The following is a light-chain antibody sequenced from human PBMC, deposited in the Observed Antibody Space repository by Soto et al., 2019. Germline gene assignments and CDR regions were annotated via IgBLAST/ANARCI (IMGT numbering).Light chain of an antibody. CDR3: QQSYSET. V-gene: IGKV1-39*01. J-gene: IGKJ1*01. CDR1: QSISSY. CDR2: AAS. Sequence: DIPMTQSPSSLSASVGDRVTITCRASQSISSYLNWYQQKPGKAPKLLIYAASSLQSGVPSRFSGSGSGTDFTLTISSLQPEDFATYYCQQSYSETFGQGTKVEIK.